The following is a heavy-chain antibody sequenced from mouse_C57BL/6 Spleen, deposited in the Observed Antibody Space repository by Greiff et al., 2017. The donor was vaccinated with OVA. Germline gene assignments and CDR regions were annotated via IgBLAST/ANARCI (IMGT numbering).Heavy chain of an antibody. CDR3: TRRGTDYAMDY. Sequence: VQLQQSGAELVRPGASVTLSCKASCYTFTDYEMHWVKQTPVHGLEWIGAIDPETGGTAYNQKFKGKAILTADKSSSTAYMELRSLTSEDSAVYYCTRRGTDYAMDYWGQGTSVTVSS. J-gene: IGHJ4*01. CDR1: CYTFTDYE. V-gene: IGHV1-15*01. CDR2: IDPETGGT. D-gene: IGHD2-14*01.